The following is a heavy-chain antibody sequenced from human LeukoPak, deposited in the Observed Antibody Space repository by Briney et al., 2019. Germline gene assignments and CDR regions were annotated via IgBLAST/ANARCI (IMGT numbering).Heavy chain of an antibody. D-gene: IGHD2-21*02. CDR2: IKQDGSEK. CDR1: GFTFGSYW. J-gene: IGHJ6*02. V-gene: IGHV3-7*02. CDR3: MMSLTAHYYYGLDA. Sequence: PGGSLRLSCAASGFTFGSYWMSWVRQAPGKGLEWVANIKQDGSEKYYVDSVKGRFTISRDNAKNSLFLQMTSLRADDTAVYHCMMSLTAHYYYGLDAWGQGTTVTVSS.